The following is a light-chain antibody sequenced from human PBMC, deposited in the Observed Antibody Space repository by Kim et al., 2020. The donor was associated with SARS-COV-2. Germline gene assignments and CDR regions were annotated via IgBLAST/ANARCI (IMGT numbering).Light chain of an antibody. V-gene: IGKV1-6*01. CDR1: QPIRND. Sequence: AIQMTQFPSSLSASVGDRVTITCRASQPIRNDLSWYQQKPGKAPKLLIYSASGLLSGVPSRFSGSGSGTDFILTISSLQPEDFASYYCLQDSNYPWTFGQGTKVDIK. J-gene: IGKJ1*01. CDR2: SAS. CDR3: LQDSNYPWT.